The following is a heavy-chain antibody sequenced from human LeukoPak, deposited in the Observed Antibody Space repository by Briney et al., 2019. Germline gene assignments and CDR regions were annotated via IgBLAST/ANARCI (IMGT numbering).Heavy chain of an antibody. CDR1: GFTFSSYG. D-gene: IGHD1-1*01. CDR2: IRYDGSNK. V-gene: IGHV3-30*02. Sequence: PGGSLRLSCAASGFTFSSYGMHWVRQAPGKGLEWVAFIRYDGSNKYYADSVKGRFTISRDNSKNTLYLQMNSLRAEDTAVYYCAKDRRYPHPGAFDIWGQGTMVTVSS. CDR3: AKDRRYPHPGAFDI. J-gene: IGHJ3*02.